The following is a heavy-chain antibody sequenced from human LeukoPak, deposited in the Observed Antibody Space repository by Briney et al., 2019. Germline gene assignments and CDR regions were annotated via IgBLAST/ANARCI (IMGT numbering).Heavy chain of an antibody. V-gene: IGHV3-30-3*01. Sequence: GGSLRLSCAASGFTFSSYAVHWVRQAPGKGLEWVAVISYDGSNKYYADSVKGRFTISRDNSKNTLYLQMNSLRAEDTAVYYCARGGRVVPAAIHYWGQGTLVTVSS. J-gene: IGHJ4*02. CDR1: GFTFSSYA. D-gene: IGHD2-2*02. CDR3: ARGGRVVPAAIHY. CDR2: ISYDGSNK.